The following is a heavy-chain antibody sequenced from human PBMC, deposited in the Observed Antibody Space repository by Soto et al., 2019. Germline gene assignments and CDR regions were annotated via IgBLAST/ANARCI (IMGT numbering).Heavy chain of an antibody. CDR2: IYYSGST. D-gene: IGHD2-15*01. J-gene: IGHJ4*02. CDR3: ARVGANCSGGSCYPRGYFDY. Sequence: QVQLQESGPGLVKPSETLSLTCTVSGGSISSYYWSWIRQPPGKGLEWIGYIYYSGSTNYNPSLKSRVTISVDTAKNQFSLKLSSVTAADTAVYYCARVGANCSGGSCYPRGYFDYWGQGTLVTVSS. CDR1: GGSISSYY. V-gene: IGHV4-59*01.